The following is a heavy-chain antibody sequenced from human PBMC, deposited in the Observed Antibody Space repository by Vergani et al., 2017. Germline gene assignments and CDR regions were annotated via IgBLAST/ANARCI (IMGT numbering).Heavy chain of an antibody. J-gene: IGHJ5*02. CDR2: IYYSGST. CDR3: ARDSTHCSSTSCYDWFDP. Sequence: QVQLQESGPGLVKPSETLSLTCTVSGGSISSYYWSWIRQPPGKGLEWIGYIYYSGSTNYNPSLKSRVTISVDTSKNQFSLKLRSVTAADTAVYYCARDSTHCSSTSCYDWFDPWGQGTLVTVSS. D-gene: IGHD2-2*01. CDR1: GGSISSYY. V-gene: IGHV4-59*01.